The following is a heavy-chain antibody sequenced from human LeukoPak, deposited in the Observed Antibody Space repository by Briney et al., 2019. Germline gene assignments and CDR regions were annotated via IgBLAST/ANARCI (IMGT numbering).Heavy chain of an antibody. CDR2: ISSSSSTI. D-gene: IGHD3-10*01. V-gene: IGHV3-48*04. J-gene: IGHJ4*02. CDR3: APGTVDPFDYFDY. CDR1: GFTFSSYS. Sequence: GGSLRLSCAASGFTFSSYSMNWVRQAPGKGLEWVSYISSSSSTIYYADSVKGRFTISRDNAKNSLYLQMNSLRAEDAAVYYCAPGTVDPFDYFDYWGQGTLVTVSS.